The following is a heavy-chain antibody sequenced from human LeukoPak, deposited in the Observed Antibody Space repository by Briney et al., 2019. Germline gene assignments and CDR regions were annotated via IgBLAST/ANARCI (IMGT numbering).Heavy chain of an antibody. CDR1: GFTFSSYG. CDR3: ATTKSGSSWPHFDY. CDR2: ISSGGSYI. V-gene: IGHV3-21*01. Sequence: GGSLRLSRAASGFTFSSYGMHWVRQAPGKGLEWVSSISSGGSYIYFADSLKGRFTISRDNAKNSLYLQMNSLRAEDTAVYYCATTKSGSSWPHFDYWGQGTLVTVSS. J-gene: IGHJ4*02. D-gene: IGHD6-13*01.